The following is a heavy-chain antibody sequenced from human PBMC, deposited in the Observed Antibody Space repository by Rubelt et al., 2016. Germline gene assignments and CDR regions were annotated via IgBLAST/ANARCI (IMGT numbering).Heavy chain of an antibody. CDR2: INTHTGNP. CDR1: GYNFATYA. V-gene: IGHV7-4-1*02. Sequence: QVQLVQSGSELKKPGASVKVSCKATGYNFATYAMNWARQAPGQGLEWMGWINTHTGNPTYAQAFTGRFAFSLDTSGHTAFLQINSLKADDTAVYYSAREALWFPEDGSNFDAFDFWGPGTTVTVSS. CDR3: AREALWFPEDGSNFDAFDF. J-gene: IGHJ3*01. D-gene: IGHD3-10*01.